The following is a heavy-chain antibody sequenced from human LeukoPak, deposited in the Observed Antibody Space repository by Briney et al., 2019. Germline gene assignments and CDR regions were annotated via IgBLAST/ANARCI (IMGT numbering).Heavy chain of an antibody. Sequence: PGGSLRLSCAASGFTFSNKAMSWVRQAPGKGLEWVSTISGSGGSTYYADSVRGRFTISRDNSKNTLYLQMNSLRAEDTAVYYCANVYYDSSGYYSRPPHAFDIWGQGTMVTVSS. CDR3: ANVYYDSSGYYSRPPHAFDI. J-gene: IGHJ3*02. CDR2: ISGSGGST. V-gene: IGHV3-23*01. D-gene: IGHD3-22*01. CDR1: GFTFSNKA.